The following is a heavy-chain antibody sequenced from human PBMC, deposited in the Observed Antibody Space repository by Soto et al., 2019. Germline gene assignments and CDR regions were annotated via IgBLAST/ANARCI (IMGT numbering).Heavy chain of an antibody. D-gene: IGHD2-2*01. J-gene: IGHJ3*02. Sequence: PGGSLRLSCAASGITFSTYAMSWVRQAPGKGLEWVSAISGSGGSTYYADSVKGRFTISRDKSKNTLYLQMNSLRAEDTAVYYCASWLQWEHGFDIWGLGTMVTVSS. V-gene: IGHV3-23*01. CDR1: GITFSTYA. CDR2: ISGSGGST. CDR3: ASWLQWEHGFDI.